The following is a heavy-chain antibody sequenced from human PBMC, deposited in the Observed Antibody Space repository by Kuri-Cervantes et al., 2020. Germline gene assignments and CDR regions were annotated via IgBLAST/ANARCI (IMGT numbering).Heavy chain of an antibody. CDR3: AIRGYDYGCDY. D-gene: IGHD5-18*01. CDR1: GGSFSNYY. Sequence: SETLSLTCTVSGGSFSNYYWNFIRQPPGKGLEWIGYISYSGSTKYNPSLKRRVTMSVDTSKNQFSLKLISVTAADTAVYFCAIRGYDYGCDYWGQGALVTVSS. CDR2: ISYSGST. J-gene: IGHJ4*02. V-gene: IGHV4-59*08.